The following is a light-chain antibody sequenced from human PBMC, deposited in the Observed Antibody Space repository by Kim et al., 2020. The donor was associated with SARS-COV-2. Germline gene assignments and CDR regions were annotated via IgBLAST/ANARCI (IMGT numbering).Light chain of an antibody. J-gene: IGLJ3*02. CDR1: NIGSKG. CDR2: YDS. Sequence: SYELTQPPSVSVAPGQTARIICGGNNIGSKGVHWCQQKPDQAPVLDISYDSDRPSGIPERFSGSKSGNTATLTINRVEAGDEADYFCQVWDVGYPVFGGGTQLTVL. V-gene: IGLV3-21*04. CDR3: QVWDVGYPV.